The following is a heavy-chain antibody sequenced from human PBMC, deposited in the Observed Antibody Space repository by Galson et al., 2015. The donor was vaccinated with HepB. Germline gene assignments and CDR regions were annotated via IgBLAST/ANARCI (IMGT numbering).Heavy chain of an antibody. D-gene: IGHD6-19*01. CDR3: ARAPPGAGPRTYGLDV. V-gene: IGHV1-46*01. Sequence: SVKVSCKASGYTFIAYYIHWVRQAPGQGLEWMAILNPTGGSTIYAQNFQGRVTMTRDTSTGTVYMDLSSLRFEDTAVYYCARAPPGAGPRTYGLDVWGQETTVIVSS. CDR2: LNPTGGST. J-gene: IGHJ6*02. CDR1: GYTFIAYY.